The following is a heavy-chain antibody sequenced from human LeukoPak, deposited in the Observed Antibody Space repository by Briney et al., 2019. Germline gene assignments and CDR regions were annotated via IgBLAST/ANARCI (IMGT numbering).Heavy chain of an antibody. CDR2: ISCSSSYI. V-gene: IGHV3-21*01. D-gene: IGHD4-17*01. Sequence: GGSLRLSCAASGFTFSSYSMNWVRQAPGKGLEWVSSISCSSSYIYYADSVKGRFTISRDNAKNSLYLQMNSLRAEDTAVYYCASGVDYGDYEKRNFDYWGQGTLVTVSS. CDR3: ASGVDYGDYEKRNFDY. CDR1: GFTFSSYS. J-gene: IGHJ4*02.